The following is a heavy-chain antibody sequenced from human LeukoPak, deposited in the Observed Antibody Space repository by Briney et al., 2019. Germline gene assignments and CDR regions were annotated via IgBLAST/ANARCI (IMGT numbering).Heavy chain of an antibody. CDR2: ISGTGGTT. Sequence: GGSLRLSCAASGFTFSSYVMSWVRQAPGKGLEWVSAISGTGGTTYYADFVKGRFTISRDNSKTSLYLQMNSLRAKDTAVYYCAKMASSYWYFDLWGRGTLVTVSS. V-gene: IGHV3-23*01. D-gene: IGHD5-24*01. CDR1: GFTFSSYV. J-gene: IGHJ2*01. CDR3: AKMASSYWYFDL.